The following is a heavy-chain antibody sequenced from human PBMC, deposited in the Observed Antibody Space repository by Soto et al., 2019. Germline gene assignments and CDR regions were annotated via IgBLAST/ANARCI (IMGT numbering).Heavy chain of an antibody. CDR2: INPSSGGT. V-gene: IGHV1-2*02. Sequence: QVQLVQCGPDVKKPGASSNVSCKASGYTFSDYYVHWLRQAPGQGPEWVGWINPSSGGTYYAEKFLGRVTMTRDTSISTAYMELIRLTSDDSAVYYCARDRGSGGTYYYGMDIWGQGTTVIASS. J-gene: IGHJ6*02. CDR3: ARDRGSGGTYYYGMDI. CDR1: GYTFSDYY. D-gene: IGHD1-26*01.